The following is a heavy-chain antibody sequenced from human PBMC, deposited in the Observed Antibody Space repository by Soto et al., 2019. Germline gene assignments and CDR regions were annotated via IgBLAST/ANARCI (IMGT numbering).Heavy chain of an antibody. CDR1: GGSFSSYY. J-gene: IGHJ4*02. D-gene: IGHD6-19*01. CDR2: IYYSGST. CDR3: ARDSRPLADSALDY. Sequence: SETLSLTCTVSGGSFSSYYWTWIRQPPGKGLEWIGYIYYSGSTNYNPSLKSRLTISIDTSKSQFSLKLTSVTAADTAVYYCARDSRPLADSALDYWGQGTLVTVSS. V-gene: IGHV4-59*01.